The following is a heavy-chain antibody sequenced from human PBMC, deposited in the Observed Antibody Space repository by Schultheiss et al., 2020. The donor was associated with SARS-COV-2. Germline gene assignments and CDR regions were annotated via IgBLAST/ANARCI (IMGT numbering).Heavy chain of an antibody. D-gene: IGHD7-27*01. J-gene: IGHJ4*02. CDR2: MYYSGST. Sequence: SQTLSLTCSVSGGSITSYFWSWIRQPPGKGLEWVGLMYYSGSTTYNPSLKSRVTISVDTSNNQVYLKLTSVTAADTAIYYCAGGSSGEDYWGQGTLVTVSS. CDR3: AGGSSGEDY. V-gene: IGHV4-59*03. CDR1: GGSITSYF.